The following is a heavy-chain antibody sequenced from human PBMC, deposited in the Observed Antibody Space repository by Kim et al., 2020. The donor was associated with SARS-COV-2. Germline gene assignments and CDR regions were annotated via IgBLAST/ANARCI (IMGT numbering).Heavy chain of an antibody. CDR1: GFTFSRYA. J-gene: IGHJ6*02. CDR2: ISYDGSNK. Sequence: GGSLRLSCAASGFTFSRYAMHWVRQAPGKGLEWVAVISYDGSNKYYADSVKGRFTISRDDSKNTLYLQMDSLRAEDTAVYYCARDDRVPSALYYYYGLDVWGQGTTVTVSS. D-gene: IGHD3-10*01. V-gene: IGHV3-30-3*01. CDR3: ARDDRVPSALYYYYGLDV.